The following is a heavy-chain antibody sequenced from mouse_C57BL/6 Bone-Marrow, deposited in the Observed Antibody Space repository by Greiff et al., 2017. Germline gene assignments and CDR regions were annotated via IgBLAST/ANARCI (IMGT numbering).Heavy chain of an antibody. J-gene: IGHJ2*01. CDR1: GFNIKDYY. D-gene: IGHD1-1*01. Sequence: EVQLQQSGAELVRPGASVTLSCTASGFNIKDYYMHWVKQRPEPGLEWIGRIDPEDGDTEYAPKFQGQATMSADTSSNTAYLQLSSLTSEDTAVYYCTTGGYGSHYWGQGTTLTVSS. CDR3: TTGGYGSHY. CDR2: IDPEDGDT. V-gene: IGHV14-1*01.